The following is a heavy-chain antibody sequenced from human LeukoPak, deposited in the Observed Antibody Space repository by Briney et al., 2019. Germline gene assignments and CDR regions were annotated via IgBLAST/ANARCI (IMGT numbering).Heavy chain of an antibody. CDR2: ISAYNGNT. J-gene: IGHJ5*02. CDR3: AREYCSSASCYAGNWFDP. CDR1: GYTFTSYG. V-gene: IGHV1-18*01. D-gene: IGHD2-2*01. Sequence: GASVKVSCKASGYTFTSYGISWVRQAPGQGLEWMGWISAYNGNTNYAQKLQGRVTMTTDTSTSTAYMELRSLRSDDTAVYYCAREYCSSASCYAGNWFDPWGQGTLVTVSS.